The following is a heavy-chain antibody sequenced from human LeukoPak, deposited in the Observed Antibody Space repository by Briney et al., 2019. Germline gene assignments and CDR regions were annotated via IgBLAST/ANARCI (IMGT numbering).Heavy chain of an antibody. CDR1: GFTFSSYW. Sequence: GGSLRLSCAASGFTFSSYWMSWVRQAPGKGLEWVANIKQDGSEKYYVDSVKGRFTISRDNVKNSLYLQMNSLRAEDTAVYYCARDSRITIFGVVTGNYYYYMDVWGKGTTVTVSS. V-gene: IGHV3-7*01. CDR3: ARDSRITIFGVVTGNYYYYMDV. D-gene: IGHD3-3*01. CDR2: IKQDGSEK. J-gene: IGHJ6*03.